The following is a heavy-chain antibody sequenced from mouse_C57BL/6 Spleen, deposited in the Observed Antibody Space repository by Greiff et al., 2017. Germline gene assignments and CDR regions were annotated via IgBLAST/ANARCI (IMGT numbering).Heavy chain of an antibody. J-gene: IGHJ4*01. D-gene: IGHD4-1*01. Sequence: EVQLVESGGGLVQPGGSLKLSCAASGFTFSDYGMAWVRQAPRKGPEWVAFISNLAYSIYYADTVTGGFTIARENAKNTLYLEMSSLRSEDTAMYYCARRFPSWDGYAMGYWGQRTSVTVSS. CDR3: ARRFPSWDGYAMGY. V-gene: IGHV5-15*01. CDR2: ISNLAYSI. CDR1: GFTFSDYG.